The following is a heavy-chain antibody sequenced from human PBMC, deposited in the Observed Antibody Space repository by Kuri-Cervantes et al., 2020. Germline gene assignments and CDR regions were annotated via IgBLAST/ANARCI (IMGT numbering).Heavy chain of an antibody. V-gene: IGHV4-34*01. CDR2: INHSGST. CDR3: ARQNYYGSGTYED. D-gene: IGHD3-10*01. CDR1: GGSFSGYY. J-gene: IGHJ4*02. Sequence: SEILSLTFAVYGGSFSGYYWTWIRQPPGKGLEWIGEINHSGSTNYNPSLKSRVTISVDTSKTQFSLKLSSVTAADTAVYYCARQNYYGSGTYEDWGQGTLVTVSS.